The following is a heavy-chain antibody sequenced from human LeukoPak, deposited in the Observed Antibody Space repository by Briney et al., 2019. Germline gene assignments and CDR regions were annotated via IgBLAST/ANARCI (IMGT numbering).Heavy chain of an antibody. CDR1: AGSISRYY. CDR3: AGTSYDSSGVH. Sequence: PSETLSLTCTLSAGSISRYYWSWIRQPQGEGLEWIGYIYYSGSTNYNPSIKSRVTISVDTSKNQISLKLSSVTAADTAVYYCAGTSYDSSGVHWGQGTLVTVSS. V-gene: IGHV4-59*01. J-gene: IGHJ4*02. CDR2: IYYSGST. D-gene: IGHD3-22*01.